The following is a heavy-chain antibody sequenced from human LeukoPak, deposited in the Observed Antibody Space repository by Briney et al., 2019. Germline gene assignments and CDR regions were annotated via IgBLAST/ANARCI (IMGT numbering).Heavy chain of an antibody. CDR2: IYSGGST. CDR3: ARGGSSLNFDY. V-gene: IGHV3-53*01. J-gene: IGHJ4*02. D-gene: IGHD6-13*01. CDR1: GFTVSSNY. Sequence: GGSLRLSCAASGFTVSSNYMSWVRQATGKGLQWASVIYSGGSTHYADSVKGRFTFSRDNSKNTLYLQMNNLRAEDTAVYYCARGGSSLNFDYWGQGTLVTVSS.